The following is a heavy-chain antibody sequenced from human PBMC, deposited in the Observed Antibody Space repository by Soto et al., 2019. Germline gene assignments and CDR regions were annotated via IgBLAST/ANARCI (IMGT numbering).Heavy chain of an antibody. Sequence: PSETLSLTCAVYGGSFRGYYWSWIRQPPGKGLEWIGEINHSGSTNYNPSLKSRVTISVDTSKNQFSLKLSSVTAADTAVYYCARGRGIAARRSYYYYYMDVWGKGTTVTVSS. CDR3: ARGRGIAARRSYYYYYMDV. CDR1: GGSFRGYY. CDR2: INHSGST. D-gene: IGHD6-6*01. J-gene: IGHJ6*03. V-gene: IGHV4-34*01.